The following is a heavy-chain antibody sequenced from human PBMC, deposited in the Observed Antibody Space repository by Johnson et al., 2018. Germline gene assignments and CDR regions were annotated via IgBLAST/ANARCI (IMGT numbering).Heavy chain of an antibody. Sequence: VQLVQSGGGVVQPGRSLRLSCAASGFTFSSYGMHWVRQAPGKGLEWVAVIWYDGSNKYYADSVKGRFTISRDNDKNSLYLQMNSLRDEDTAVYYCARLWAYCGGDCLDAFDIWGQGTM. CDR3: ARLWAYCGGDCLDAFDI. CDR1: GFTFSSYG. D-gene: IGHD2-21*02. J-gene: IGHJ3*02. CDR2: IWYDGSNK. V-gene: IGHV3-33*01.